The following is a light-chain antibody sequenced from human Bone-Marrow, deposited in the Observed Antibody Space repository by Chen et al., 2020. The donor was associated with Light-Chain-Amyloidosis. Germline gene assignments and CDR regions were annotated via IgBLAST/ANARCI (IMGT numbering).Light chain of an antibody. Sequence: NFMLTQPHSVSESPGKTVIISCTRSSGSITTNYVLWYQQRPGSSPTTVIYEEDQRPSGVPDRFSGSIDRSSNSASLTISGQKTEDEADYYCQSYQGSSQGVFGGGTKLTVL. CDR2: EED. V-gene: IGLV6-57*01. CDR1: SGSITTNY. J-gene: IGLJ3*02. CDR3: QSYQGSSQGV.